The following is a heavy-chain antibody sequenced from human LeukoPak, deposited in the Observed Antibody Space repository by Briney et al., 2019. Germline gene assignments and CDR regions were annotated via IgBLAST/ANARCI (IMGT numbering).Heavy chain of an antibody. CDR3: ARGPGAFDI. CDR1: GGSFSGYY. CDR2: INHSGST. Sequence: SETLSLTCAVYGGSFSGYYWSWIRQPPGKGLEWIGEINHSGSTSYNPSLKSRVTISVDTSKNQFSLKLSSVTAADTAVYYCARGPGAFDIWGQGTMVTVSS. J-gene: IGHJ3*02. V-gene: IGHV4-34*01.